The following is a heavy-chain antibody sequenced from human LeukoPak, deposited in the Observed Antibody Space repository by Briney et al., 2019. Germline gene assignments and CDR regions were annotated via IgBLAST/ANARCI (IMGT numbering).Heavy chain of an antibody. CDR2: IKSKTDGGTT. CDR1: GFTFSNAW. V-gene: IGHV3-15*01. CDR3: TTDGYYYDSSGSDY. D-gene: IGHD3-22*01. J-gene: IGHJ4*02. Sequence: GGSLRLSCAASGFTFSNAWMSWVRQAPGKGLEWVGRIKSKTDGGTTDYAAPVKGRFTISRDDSKNTLYLQMNSLKTEDTAVCYCTTDGYYYDSSGSDYWGQGTLVTVSS.